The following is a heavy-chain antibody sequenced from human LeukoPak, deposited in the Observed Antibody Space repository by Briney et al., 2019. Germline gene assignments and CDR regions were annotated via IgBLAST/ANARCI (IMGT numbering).Heavy chain of an antibody. V-gene: IGHV4-61*02. D-gene: IGHD6-6*01. Sequence: SETLSLTCTVSGGSISSGSYYWSWIRQPAGKGLEWIGRIYTSGSTNYNPSLKSRVTMSVDTSKNQFSLKLSSVTAADTAVYYCARDLRSYSSSTEYYYYYMDVWGKGTTVTVSS. J-gene: IGHJ6*03. CDR2: IYTSGST. CDR3: ARDLRSYSSSTEYYYYYMDV. CDR1: GGSISSGSYY.